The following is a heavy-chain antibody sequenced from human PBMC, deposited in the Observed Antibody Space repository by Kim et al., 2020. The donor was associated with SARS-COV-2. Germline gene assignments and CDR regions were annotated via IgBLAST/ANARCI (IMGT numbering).Heavy chain of an antibody. J-gene: IGHJ3*02. V-gene: IGHV4-30-2*01. D-gene: IGHD5-18*01. CDR3: ARGGYGGNGGARGSFDI. Sequence: SETLSLTCAVSGGSINSGGYSWNWIRQPPGQALEWIGYIFYSGNTYSNPSLKSRVTMSVDRSKSQFSLKLTTVTAADTAVYYCARGGYGGNGGARGSFDIWGQGTKVTVSS. CDR1: GGSINSGGYS. CDR2: IFYSGNT.